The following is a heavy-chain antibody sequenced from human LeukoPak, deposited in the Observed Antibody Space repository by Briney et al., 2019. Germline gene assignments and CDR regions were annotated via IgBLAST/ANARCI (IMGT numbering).Heavy chain of an antibody. CDR2: IDNGGTT. J-gene: IGHJ4*02. V-gene: IGHV3-53*01. CDR1: GFTISVNS. D-gene: IGHD3-10*01. CDR3: ARHSGSGLIHR. Sequence: GGSLRLSCAASGFTISVNSMIWVRQAPGKGLECVSIIDNGGTTYYPDSVKGRFTISRDNSENTLSLQMNSLRAEDTAFYYCARHSGSGLIHRWGQGTLVTVSS.